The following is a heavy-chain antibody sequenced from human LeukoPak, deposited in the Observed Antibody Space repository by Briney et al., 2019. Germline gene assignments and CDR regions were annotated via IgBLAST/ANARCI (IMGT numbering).Heavy chain of an antibody. V-gene: IGHV1-18*01. D-gene: IGHD2-2*01. J-gene: IGHJ4*02. CDR1: GYTFTSYG. CDR3: ARVYCSSTSCYAVDY. Sequence: ASVKVSCKASGYTFTSYGISWVRQAPGQGLEWMGWISVYNGNTNYTQKFQGRVTMNTDTSTSTAYMELRSLRSDDTAVYYCARVYCSSTSCYAVDYWGQGTLVTVSS. CDR2: ISVYNGNT.